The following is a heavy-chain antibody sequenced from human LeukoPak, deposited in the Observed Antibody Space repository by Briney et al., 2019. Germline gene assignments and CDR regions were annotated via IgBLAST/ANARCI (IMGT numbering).Heavy chain of an antibody. V-gene: IGHV3-7*02. Sequence: PGGSLRLSCAASGFTFSRSWMTWVRQAPGKGLEWVANIKQDGSEKNYVDSVKGRFTISRDNAKNSLYLQMNSLRAEDTAVYYCARALPSPLYSGSYADAFDIWGQGTMVTVSS. J-gene: IGHJ3*02. CDR3: ARALPSPLYSGSYADAFDI. CDR1: GFTFSRSW. D-gene: IGHD1-26*01. CDR2: IKQDGSEK.